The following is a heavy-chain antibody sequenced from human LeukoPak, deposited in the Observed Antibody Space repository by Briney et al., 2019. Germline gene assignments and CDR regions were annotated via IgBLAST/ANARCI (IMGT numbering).Heavy chain of an antibody. Sequence: GGSLRLFCAASGFTFSSYGMHWVRQAPGKGLEWVAVISYDGSNKYYADSVKGRFTISRDNSKNTLYLQMNSLRAEDTAVYYCAKESIYGDYAPPFDYWGQGTLVTVSS. CDR1: GFTFSSYG. CDR2: ISYDGSNK. D-gene: IGHD4-17*01. J-gene: IGHJ4*02. V-gene: IGHV3-30*18. CDR3: AKESIYGDYAPPFDY.